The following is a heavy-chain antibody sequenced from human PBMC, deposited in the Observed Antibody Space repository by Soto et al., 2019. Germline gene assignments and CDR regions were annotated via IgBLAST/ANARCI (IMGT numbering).Heavy chain of an antibody. CDR2: LSAYNGDT. CDR3: ARWSAVVGGGEAVEV. J-gene: IGHJ3*01. V-gene: IGHV1-18*01. D-gene: IGHD1-26*01. Sequence: QVQLVQSGAEVKKPGASVRVSCKTSGYTFINYGITWVRQAPGQGLEWMGWLSAYNGDTSSSEKLQDRFTMTTETFTNPVYMALRRPTADDTAVYYFARWSAVVGGGEAVEVWGHGTMVIVPS. CDR1: GYTFINYG.